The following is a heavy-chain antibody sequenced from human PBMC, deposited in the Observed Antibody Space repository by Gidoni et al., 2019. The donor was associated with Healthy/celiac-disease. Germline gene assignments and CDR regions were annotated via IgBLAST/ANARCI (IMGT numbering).Heavy chain of an antibody. J-gene: IGHJ5*02. CDR2: IYHSGRT. V-gene: IGHV4-4*02. Sequence: QVQLQESGPGLVKPSGTLSLTRAVSGGSISSSNRWRWVRQPPGKGLEWIGDIYHSGRTNYNPSLKSRVTISVGKSKNQFSLKLSSVTAADTAVYYCARVGYDSSSNWFDPWGQGTLVTVSS. CDR1: GGSISSSNR. CDR3: ARVGYDSSSNWFDP. D-gene: IGHD3-22*01.